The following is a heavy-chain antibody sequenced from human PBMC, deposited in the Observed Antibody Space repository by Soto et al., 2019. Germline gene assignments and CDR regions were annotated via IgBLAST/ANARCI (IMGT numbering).Heavy chain of an antibody. D-gene: IGHD6-6*01. CDR1: GFTFDDYA. CDR2: ISWNSGSI. Sequence: GGSLRLSCAASGFTFDDYAMHWVRQAPGKGLEWVSGISWNSGSIGYADSVKGRFTISRDNAKNSLYLQMNSLRAEDTALYYCAKDKHSLGGAARPFSIYFDYGGKGTLATVSS. J-gene: IGHJ4*02. CDR3: AKDKHSLGGAARPFSIYFDY. V-gene: IGHV3-9*01.